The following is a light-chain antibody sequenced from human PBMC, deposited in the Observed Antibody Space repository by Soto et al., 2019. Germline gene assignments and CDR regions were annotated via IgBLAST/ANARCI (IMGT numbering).Light chain of an antibody. V-gene: IGKV1-33*01. CDR2: DAS. CDR1: HDINNN. CDR3: QHVDHLPIS. J-gene: IGKJ4*01. Sequence: DIQMTQSPSSLSASVGDRVTLTCQASHDINNNLNWYHHKPGKAPKLLIYDASNLETGVPSRFSGSGSVTEFTLTISSLQPEDSGTYYCQHVDHLPISFGGGTKVEIK.